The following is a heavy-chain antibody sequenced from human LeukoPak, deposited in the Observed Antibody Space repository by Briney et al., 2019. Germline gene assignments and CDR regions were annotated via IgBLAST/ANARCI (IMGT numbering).Heavy chain of an antibody. V-gene: IGHV3-49*04. D-gene: IGHD7-27*01. CDR2: IRSKAYGGTT. CDR1: GFTFGDYA. Sequence: PGGSLRLSCTASGFTFGDYAMSWVRQAPGKGLEWVGFIRSKAYGGTTEYAASVKGRLTISRDDSKNTLYLQMNSPRAEDTAAYYCAKDGNWARFENWGQGTLVTVSS. CDR3: AKDGNWARFEN. J-gene: IGHJ4*02.